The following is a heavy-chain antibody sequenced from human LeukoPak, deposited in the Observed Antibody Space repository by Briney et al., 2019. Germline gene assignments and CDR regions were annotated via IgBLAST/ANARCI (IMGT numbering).Heavy chain of an antibody. Sequence: PSETLSLTCTVSGGSISSYYWSWIRQPPGKGLEWIGYIYYSGSTNYNPSLKSRVTISVDTSKNQFSLKLSSVTAADTAVYYCARGGGGFPSRFDYWGQGTLVTVSS. D-gene: IGHD3-10*01. J-gene: IGHJ4*02. CDR1: GGSISSYY. CDR2: IYYSGST. CDR3: ARGGGGFPSRFDY. V-gene: IGHV4-59*01.